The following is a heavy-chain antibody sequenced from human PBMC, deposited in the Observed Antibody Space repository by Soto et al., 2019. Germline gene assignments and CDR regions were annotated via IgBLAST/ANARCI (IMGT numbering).Heavy chain of an antibody. CDR1: GLPLRSYA. Sequence: EVRLLESGGGMVQPGGSLRLSCVVSGLPLRSYAVSWVCQAPGRGLEWVSTLTSSGNTYYADSVKGRFTISKDNSKNMLFLQMNGLRADDTAVYYCTKGGIQVFDFWGQGTLVTVSS. CDR2: LTSSGNT. J-gene: IGHJ4*02. CDR3: TKGGIQVFDF. V-gene: IGHV3-23*01.